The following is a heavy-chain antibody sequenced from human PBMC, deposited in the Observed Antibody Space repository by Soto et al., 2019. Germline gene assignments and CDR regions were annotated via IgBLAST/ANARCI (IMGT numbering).Heavy chain of an antibody. CDR2: IDSGATNT. CDR1: GFTFSSYW. V-gene: IGHV3-74*01. D-gene: IGHD4-17*01. CDR3: TRSCDADYEETGDAFEI. J-gene: IGHJ3*02. Sequence: EVQLVESGGGLFQPGGSLRLSCAASGFTFSSYWMHWVRQDPGKGLVWVSSIDSGATNTSNADSVKGRVTISRDNAKNTLYLQMNSLTAEDTAVYYCTRSCDADYEETGDAFEIWGQGTMVVVSS.